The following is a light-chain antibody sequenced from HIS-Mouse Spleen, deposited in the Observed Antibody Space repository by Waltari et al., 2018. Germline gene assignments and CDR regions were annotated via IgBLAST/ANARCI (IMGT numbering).Light chain of an antibody. Sequence: EIVLTQSPGTLSLSPGERATLSCRASQSVSSSYLAWYQQKPGQAPRLLIYGASSRATGIPDRFSGSGSGTDFTLTISRLEPEDFAGYYCQQYGSSPPGTFGGGTKVEIK. J-gene: IGKJ4*01. CDR2: GAS. CDR3: QQYGSSPPGT. V-gene: IGKV3-20*01. CDR1: QSVSSSY.